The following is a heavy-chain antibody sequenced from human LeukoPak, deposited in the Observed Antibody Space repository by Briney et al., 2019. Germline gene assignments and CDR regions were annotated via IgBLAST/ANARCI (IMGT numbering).Heavy chain of an antibody. D-gene: IGHD3-22*01. V-gene: IGHV4-39*07. CDR2: IYYSGST. CDR3: ARALWLLHYYFDY. J-gene: IGHJ4*02. Sequence: SETLSLTCTVSGGSISSYYWGWIRQPPGKGLEWIGSIYYSGSTYYNPSLKSRVTISVDTSKNQFSLKLSSVTAADTAVYYCARALWLLHYYFDYWGQGTLVTVSS. CDR1: GGSISSYY.